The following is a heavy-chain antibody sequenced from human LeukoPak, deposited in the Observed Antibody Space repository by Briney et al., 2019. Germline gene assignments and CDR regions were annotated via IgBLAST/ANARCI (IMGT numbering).Heavy chain of an antibody. Sequence: ASVKVSCKASGYTFTGYYMHWVRQAPGQGLEWMGWINPNSGGTNYAQKFQGRVTMTRDTSISTAYMELSRLRSEDTAVYYCARVGPNDYGDYAFDYWGQGTLVTVSS. J-gene: IGHJ4*02. D-gene: IGHD4-17*01. V-gene: IGHV1-2*02. CDR3: ARVGPNDYGDYAFDY. CDR2: INPNSGGT. CDR1: GYTFTGYY.